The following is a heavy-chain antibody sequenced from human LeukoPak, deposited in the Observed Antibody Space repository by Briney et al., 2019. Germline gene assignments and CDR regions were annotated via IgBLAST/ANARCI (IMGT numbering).Heavy chain of an antibody. CDR1: GGSISSYY. D-gene: IGHD4-17*01. CDR2: IYYSGST. CDR3: ARGGNYGDYDGYFDY. J-gene: IGHJ4*02. Sequence: ASETLSLTCTVSGGSISSYYWSGIRQPPGKGLEWIGYIYYSGSTNYNPSLRSRVTISVDTSKNQFSLKLSSVTAADTAVYYCARGGNYGDYDGYFDYWGQGTLVTVSS. V-gene: IGHV4-59*08.